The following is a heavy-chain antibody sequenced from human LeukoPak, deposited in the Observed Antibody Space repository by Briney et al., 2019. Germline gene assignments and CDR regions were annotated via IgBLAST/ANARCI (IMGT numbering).Heavy chain of an antibody. D-gene: IGHD2/OR15-2a*01. J-gene: IGHJ4*02. CDR3: AREFST. CDR2: IYTSGST. Sequence: PSETLSLTCSVSGGSISSNAYYWSWIRQPAGKGLEWIGLIYTSGSTKYNPSLKSRVTMSLDTSKNQFSLKLSSVTAADTAIYYCAREFSTWGQGTLVTVSS. CDR1: GGSISSNAYY. V-gene: IGHV4-61*02.